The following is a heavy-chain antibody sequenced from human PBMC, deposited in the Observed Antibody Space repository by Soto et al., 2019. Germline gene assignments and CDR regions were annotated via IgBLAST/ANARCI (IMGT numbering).Heavy chain of an antibody. CDR2: IIPIFGTA. CDR1: GGTFSSYA. CDR3: ASRYQDCSSTSCYGVDYYYGMDV. Sequence: SVKVSCKASGGTFSSYAISWVRQAPGQGLEWMGGIIPIFGTANYAQKFQGRVTITADESTSTAYMELSSLRSEDTAVYYCASRYQDCSSTSCYGVDYYYGMDVWGQGTTVTVSS. D-gene: IGHD2-2*01. J-gene: IGHJ6*02. V-gene: IGHV1-69*13.